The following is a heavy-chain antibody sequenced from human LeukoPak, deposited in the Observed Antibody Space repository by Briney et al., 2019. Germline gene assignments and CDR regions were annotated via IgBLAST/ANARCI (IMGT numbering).Heavy chain of an antibody. CDR3: ARVNVGYNYTGDY. CDR2: IYDSGST. V-gene: IGHV4-39*01. D-gene: IGHD5-24*01. CDR1: GGSIRSSYYY. Sequence: SETLSLTCTVSGGSIRSSYYYWGWIRQPPGKGLEWIGSIYDSGSTYYNPSLKSRVTISVDTSKNQFSLKLNSVTAADTAVYYCARVNVGYNYTGDYWGQGTLVTVSS. J-gene: IGHJ4*02.